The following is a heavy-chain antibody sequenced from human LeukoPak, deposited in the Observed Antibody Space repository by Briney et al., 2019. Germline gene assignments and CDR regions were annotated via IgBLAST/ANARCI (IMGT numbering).Heavy chain of an antibody. Sequence: SVKVSCKASGFTFTSSAVQWVRQARGQRLEWIGWIVVGSGNTNYARKFQERVTITRDMSTSTAYTELSSLRSEDTAVYYCAAVKWQWLTGGAFDIWGQGTMVTVSS. D-gene: IGHD6-19*01. V-gene: IGHV1-58*01. CDR1: GFTFTSSA. J-gene: IGHJ3*02. CDR2: IVVGSGNT. CDR3: AAVKWQWLTGGAFDI.